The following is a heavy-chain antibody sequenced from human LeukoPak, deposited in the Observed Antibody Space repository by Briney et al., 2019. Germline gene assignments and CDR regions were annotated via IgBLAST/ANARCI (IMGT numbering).Heavy chain of an antibody. Sequence: PGGSLRLSCAASGFTFSSYSMNLVRQAPGKGLECILSIRSSSSYIYYADSVKGRFTISRDNAKYTLYLQMNSLRADDTAVYYCARDDGLISSDYWGQGTLVTVSS. D-gene: IGHD3/OR15-3a*01. V-gene: IGHV3-21*01. CDR1: GFTFSSYS. CDR3: ARDDGLISSDY. CDR2: IRSSSSYI. J-gene: IGHJ4*02.